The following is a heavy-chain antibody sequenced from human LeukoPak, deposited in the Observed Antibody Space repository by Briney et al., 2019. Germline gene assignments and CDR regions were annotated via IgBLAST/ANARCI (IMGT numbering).Heavy chain of an antibody. CDR2: ISSSGSTI. V-gene: IGHV3-48*03. Sequence: GGSLRLSCAVSGFTFSSYDVKWVRQAPGKGLEWVSFISSSGSTINYADSVNGRFTISRDNAKNSLYLQMNSLRAEDTAVYHCAKHGRGNNSRDYFDYWGQGTLVTVSS. CDR3: AKHGRGNNSRDYFDY. J-gene: IGHJ4*02. CDR1: GFTFSSYD. D-gene: IGHD5-12*01.